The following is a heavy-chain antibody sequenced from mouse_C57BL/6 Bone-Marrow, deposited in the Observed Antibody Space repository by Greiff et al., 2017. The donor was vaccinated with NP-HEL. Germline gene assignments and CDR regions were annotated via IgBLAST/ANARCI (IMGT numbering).Heavy chain of an antibody. J-gene: IGHJ3*01. CDR3: ARSPLDTCSWFAY. CDR2: IHPNSGSN. CDR1: GYTFTSYW. V-gene: IGHV1-64*01. D-gene: IGHD6-1*01. Sequence: QVQLQQPGAELVKPGASVKLSCKASGYTFTSYWMHWVKQRPGQGLEWIGMIHPNSGSNNYNEKFKSKATLTVDKSSSTAYMQLNSLTAEDSAVYYCARSPLDTCSWFAYWGQGTLVTVAA.